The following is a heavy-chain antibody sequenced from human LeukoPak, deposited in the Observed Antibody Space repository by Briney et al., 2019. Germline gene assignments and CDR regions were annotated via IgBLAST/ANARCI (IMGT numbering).Heavy chain of an antibody. CDR3: ARDRGYYDLLTGYYTGYFDP. D-gene: IGHD3/OR15-3a*01. Sequence: SETLSLTCTVSGGSISNSSFYWGWIRQSPGKVLEWIGTIYYRGYTFYNSFLKSRVILSIDTSKNQVFLKVSLVTAADTAVYYCARDRGYYDLLTGYYTGYFDPWGQGTLVTVSS. J-gene: IGHJ5*02. V-gene: IGHV4-39*07. CDR2: IYYRGYT. CDR1: GGSISNSSFY.